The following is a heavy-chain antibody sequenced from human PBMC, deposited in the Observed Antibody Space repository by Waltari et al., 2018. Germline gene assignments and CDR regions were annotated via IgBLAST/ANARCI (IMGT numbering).Heavy chain of an antibody. V-gene: IGHV1-8*03. Sequence: QVQLVQSGAEVKTPGASVTVSCKASGYTFTSYDITWERQATGQVLEWMGWMNPDSGNTGYAQKFQGRVTITRNTTISTAYMELSSLRSEDTAVYDCARGRRYSGRDWGQGTLVTVSS. D-gene: IGHD5-12*01. CDR3: ARGRRYSGRD. CDR2: MNPDSGNT. CDR1: GYTFTSYD. J-gene: IGHJ4*02.